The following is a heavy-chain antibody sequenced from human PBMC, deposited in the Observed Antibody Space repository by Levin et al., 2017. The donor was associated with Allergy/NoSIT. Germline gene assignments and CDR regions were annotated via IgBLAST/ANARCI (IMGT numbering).Heavy chain of an antibody. V-gene: IGHV3-15*01. D-gene: IGHD3-3*01. CDR1: GFTVSDAW. CDR2: INTKTDGGTT. Sequence: GGSLRLSCAASGFTVSDAWMSWVRQAPGKGLEWVGRINTKTDGGTTEYAAPVKGRFTVSRDDSKNTLWLQMNSLKTDDTAVYYCTRDDFRSGPYREEQNQSGYWGQGTLVSVSS. J-gene: IGHJ4*02. CDR3: TRDDFRSGPYREEQNQSGY.